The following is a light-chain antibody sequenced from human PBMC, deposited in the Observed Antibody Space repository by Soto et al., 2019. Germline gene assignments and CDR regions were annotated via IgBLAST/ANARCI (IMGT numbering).Light chain of an antibody. CDR1: QSVSSN. J-gene: IGKJ2*01. V-gene: IGKV3-15*01. Sequence: EIVMTQSPATLSVSPGERATLSCRASQSVSSNSAWYQQKPGQAPRLLIYGASTRATGIPARFSGSGSGTEFTLTISSRQSEDFAVYYCQQYNNWPPYTFGQGTKLEIK. CDR2: GAS. CDR3: QQYNNWPPYT.